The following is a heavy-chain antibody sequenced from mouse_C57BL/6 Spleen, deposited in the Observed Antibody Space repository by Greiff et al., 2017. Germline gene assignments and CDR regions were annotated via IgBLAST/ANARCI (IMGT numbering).Heavy chain of an antibody. D-gene: IGHD1-1*01. J-gene: IGHJ4*01. CDR1: GFTFSDYY. CDR3: ARQDGSSYRDYAMDY. Sequence: EVKVVESGGGLVQPGGSLKLSCAASGFTFSDYYMYWVRQTPEKRLEWVAYISNGGGSTYYPDTVKGRFTISRDNAKNTLYLQMSRLKSEDTAMYYCARQDGSSYRDYAMDYWGQGTSVTVSS. CDR2: ISNGGGST. V-gene: IGHV5-12*01.